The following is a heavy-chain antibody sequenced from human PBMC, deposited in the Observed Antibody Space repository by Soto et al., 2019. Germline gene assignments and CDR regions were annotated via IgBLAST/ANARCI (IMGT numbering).Heavy chain of an antibody. CDR3: AKDIVVVPAAIAHQYYYGMDV. Sequence: GGSLRLSCAASGFTFSSYGMHWVRQAPGKGLEWVAVISYDGSNKYYADSVKGRFTISRDNSKNTLYLQMNSLRAEDTAVYYCAKDIVVVPAAIAHQYYYGMDVWGQGTTVTVSS. CDR1: GFTFSSYG. CDR2: ISYDGSNK. V-gene: IGHV3-30*18. D-gene: IGHD2-2*01. J-gene: IGHJ6*02.